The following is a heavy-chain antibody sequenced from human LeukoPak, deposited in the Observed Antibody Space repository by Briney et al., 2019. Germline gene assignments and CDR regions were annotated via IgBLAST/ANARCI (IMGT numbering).Heavy chain of an antibody. D-gene: IGHD4/OR15-4a*01. Sequence: ASVKVSCKVSGYTLTELSMHWVRQAPGKGLEWMGWISAYNGNTNYAQKLQGRVTMTTDTSTSTAYMELRSLRSDDTAVYYCARAQSPNGEGDYWGQGTLVTVSS. V-gene: IGHV1-18*01. CDR2: ISAYNGNT. J-gene: IGHJ4*02. CDR3: ARAQSPNGEGDY. CDR1: GYTLTELS.